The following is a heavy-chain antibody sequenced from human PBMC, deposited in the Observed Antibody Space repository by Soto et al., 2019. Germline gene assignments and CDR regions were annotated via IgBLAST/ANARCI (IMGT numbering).Heavy chain of an antibody. Sequence: PSETLSLTCTVSGGSISSYYWSWIRQTAGQALEWIGRIYTSGSTNYNPSLKSRVTMSVDTSKNQFSLKLSSVTAADTAVYYCARGTSLTGLFYYYYGMDVWGQGTTVTVSS. CDR2: IYTSGST. CDR1: GGSISSYY. D-gene: IGHD3-9*01. CDR3: ARGTSLTGLFYYYYGMDV. V-gene: IGHV4-4*07. J-gene: IGHJ6*02.